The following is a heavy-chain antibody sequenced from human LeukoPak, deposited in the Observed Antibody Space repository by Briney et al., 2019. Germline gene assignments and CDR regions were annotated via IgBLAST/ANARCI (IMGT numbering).Heavy chain of an antibody. CDR1: GFTFSNYA. CDR2: IRQDGSDK. Sequence: GGSLRLSCAASGFTFSNYAMSWVRQAPGKGLEWVANIRQDGSDKFYVDSVKGRSTISRDNAKNSLYLQMNSLRAEDTAVYYCAREGSLYYYYMDVWGKGTTVIISS. J-gene: IGHJ6*03. CDR3: AREGSLYYYYMDV. V-gene: IGHV3-7*01.